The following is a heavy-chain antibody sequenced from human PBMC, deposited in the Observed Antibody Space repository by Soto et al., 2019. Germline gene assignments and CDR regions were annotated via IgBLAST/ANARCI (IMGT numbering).Heavy chain of an antibody. CDR3: ARARGEHYYDSSGHQWYFDY. Sequence: ASVKVSCKASGYTFTGYYMHWGRQAPGQGLEWMGWINPNSGGTNYAQKFQGRVTMTRDTSISTAYMELSRLRSDDTAVYYCARARGEHYYDSSGHQWYFDYWGQGTLVTVSS. V-gene: IGHV1-2*02. J-gene: IGHJ4*02. CDR2: INPNSGGT. CDR1: GYTFTGYY. D-gene: IGHD3-22*01.